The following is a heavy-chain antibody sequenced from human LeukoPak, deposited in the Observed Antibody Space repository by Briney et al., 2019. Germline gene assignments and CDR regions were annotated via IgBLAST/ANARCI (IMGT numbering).Heavy chain of an antibody. Sequence: ASVKVSCKASGYTFTGYYMHWVRQAPGQGLEWMGRINPNSGGTNYAQKFQGRVTMTRDTSISTAYMDLSRLTSDDTAVYYCVRCKSDNYGEENWFDPWGQGTLVTVSS. J-gene: IGHJ5*02. CDR1: GYTFTGYY. CDR3: VRCKSDNYGEENWFDP. CDR2: INPNSGGT. V-gene: IGHV1-2*06. D-gene: IGHD5-18*01.